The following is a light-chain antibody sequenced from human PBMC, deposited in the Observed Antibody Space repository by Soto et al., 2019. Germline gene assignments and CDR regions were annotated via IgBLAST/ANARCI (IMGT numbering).Light chain of an antibody. J-gene: IGLJ1*01. V-gene: IGLV1-44*01. CDR2: SNN. CDR3: AAWDDGLNGYV. CDR1: TSNIGSNT. Sequence: QSVLAEPPSATGTTGQRATISYSGSTSNIGSNTVNWYQQLPGTAPRTLIYSNNQRPSGVPDRFSGSKSGTSGSLAISGLLSEDEADYYCAAWDDGLNGYVFGTGTKVTVL.